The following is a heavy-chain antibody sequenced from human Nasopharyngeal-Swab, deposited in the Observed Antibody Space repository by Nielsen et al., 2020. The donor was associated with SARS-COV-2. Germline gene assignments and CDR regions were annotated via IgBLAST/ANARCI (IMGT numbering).Heavy chain of an antibody. Sequence: WIRQPPGKGLEWIGSIYYSGSTYYNPSLKSRVTISVDTSKNQFSLKLSSVTAADTAVYYCARVTGDRDVWGQGTTVTVSS. CDR2: IYYSGST. J-gene: IGHJ6*02. CDR3: ARVTGDRDV. V-gene: IGHV4-39*07. D-gene: IGHD3-16*01.